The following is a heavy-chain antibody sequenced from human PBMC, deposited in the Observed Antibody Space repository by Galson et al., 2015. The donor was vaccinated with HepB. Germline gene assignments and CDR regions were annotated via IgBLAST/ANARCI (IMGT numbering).Heavy chain of an antibody. CDR3: AKDLNMDYGDYEVDY. D-gene: IGHD4-17*01. Sequence: SLRLSCAASGFTFSSYEMNWVRQAPGKGLEWVSYISSSGSTIYYADSVKGRFTISRDNAKDSLYLQMNSLRAEDTALYYCAKDLNMDYGDYEVDYWGQGTLVTVSS. CDR1: GFTFSSYE. J-gene: IGHJ4*02. V-gene: IGHV3-48*03. CDR2: ISSSGSTI.